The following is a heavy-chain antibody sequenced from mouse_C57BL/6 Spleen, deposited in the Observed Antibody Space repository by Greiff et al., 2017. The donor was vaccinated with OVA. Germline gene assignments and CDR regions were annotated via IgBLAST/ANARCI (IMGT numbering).Heavy chain of an antibody. CDR1: GYSITSDY. Sequence: EVMLVESGPGLAKPSQTLSLTCSVTGYSITSDYWNWIRKFPGHKLEYMGYISYSGSTYYYPSLISRISITRDTSKNQYNLQLNSVTTEDTATYYCARIYYDSYGWYFDVWGTGTTVTVSS. CDR3: ARIYYDSYGWYFDV. CDR2: ISYSGST. D-gene: IGHD2-1*01. V-gene: IGHV3-8*01. J-gene: IGHJ1*03.